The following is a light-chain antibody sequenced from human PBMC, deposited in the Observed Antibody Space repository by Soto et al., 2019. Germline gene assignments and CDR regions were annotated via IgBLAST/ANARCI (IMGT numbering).Light chain of an antibody. CDR1: QSLLHNNGKTY. J-gene: IGKJ4*01. Sequence: DIVMTQTPLSLSVTPGQPASISCKSSQSLLHNNGKTYLYWYLQKPGQPPQLLIYEVSNRFSGVPVRFSGGGSVTYFTLNISRVESVCVGVYYCMQRFQSPLTVGGGPKVEIK. V-gene: IGKV2D-29*01. CDR2: EVS. CDR3: MQRFQSPLT.